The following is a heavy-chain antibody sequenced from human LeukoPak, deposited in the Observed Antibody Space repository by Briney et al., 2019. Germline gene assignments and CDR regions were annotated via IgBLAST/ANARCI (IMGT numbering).Heavy chain of an antibody. D-gene: IGHD4-17*01. Sequence: SVKVSCKASGGTFSSYAISWVRQAPGQGLEWVGGIIPIFGTANYAQKFQGRVTITADESTSTAYMELSSLRSEDTAVYYCASPLSDYGGYEGVFDYWGQGTLVTVSS. CDR2: IIPIFGTA. J-gene: IGHJ4*02. CDR3: ASPLSDYGGYEGVFDY. CDR1: GGTFSSYA. V-gene: IGHV1-69*13.